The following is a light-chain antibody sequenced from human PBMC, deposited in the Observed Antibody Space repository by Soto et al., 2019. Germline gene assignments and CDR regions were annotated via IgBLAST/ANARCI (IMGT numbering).Light chain of an antibody. V-gene: IGKV3-11*01. Sequence: EIVLTQSPATLSLSPGERATLSCRASQSVATFLAWYQHQPGQAPRLLIYDASNRATGIPARFSGSGSGTDFTLTISSLEPEDFAVYYCQHRSIWPPTFGQGTRLEIK. CDR2: DAS. J-gene: IGKJ5*01. CDR1: QSVATF. CDR3: QHRSIWPPT.